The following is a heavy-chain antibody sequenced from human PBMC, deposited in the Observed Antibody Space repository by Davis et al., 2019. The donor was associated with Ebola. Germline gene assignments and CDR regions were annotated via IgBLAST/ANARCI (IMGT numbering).Heavy chain of an antibody. CDR3: ARVGVLGSWDY. V-gene: IGHV1-3*01. CDR2: INAGNGNT. J-gene: IGHJ4*02. D-gene: IGHD3-10*01. Sequence: AASVKVSCKASGYTFTSYAMHWVRQAPGQRLEWMGWINAGNGNTKYSQKFQGRVTITRDTSASTAYMELSSLRSDDTAVYYCARVGVLGSWDYWGQGTLVTVSS. CDR1: GYTFTSYA.